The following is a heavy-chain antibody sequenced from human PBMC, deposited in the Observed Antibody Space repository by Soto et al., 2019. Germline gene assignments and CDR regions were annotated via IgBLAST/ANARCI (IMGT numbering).Heavy chain of an antibody. D-gene: IGHD1-20*01. CDR1: SGSISVTNVF. CDR3: ARITGRHLDY. CDR2: IDYSGTA. V-gene: IGHV4-39*01. J-gene: IGHJ4*02. Sequence: PSETLSLTCTVSSGSISVTNVFWGWVRQPPGKGLEWIGYIDYSGTAYFSPSLATRVTFHVDTSKNQFSLTLYSVTAADTAVYYCARITGRHLDYWGQGILVTVSS.